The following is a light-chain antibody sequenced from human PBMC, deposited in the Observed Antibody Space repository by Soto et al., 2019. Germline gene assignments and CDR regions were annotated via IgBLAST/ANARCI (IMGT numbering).Light chain of an antibody. CDR3: QSYDTSLSGSVV. Sequence: QSVLTQPPSVSGAPGQRVTISCTGSSSNIGAGYVVHWYQQLPGTAPKLLIYANNERPSGVPDRFSASKSGTSASLAITGLQADDEADYYCQSYDTSLSGSVVFGGGTKLTDL. CDR1: SSNIGAGYV. V-gene: IGLV1-40*01. CDR2: ANN. J-gene: IGLJ3*02.